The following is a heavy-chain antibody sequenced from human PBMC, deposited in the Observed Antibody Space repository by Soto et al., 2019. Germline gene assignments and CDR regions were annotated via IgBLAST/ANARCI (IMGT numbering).Heavy chain of an antibody. CDR3: AKALSDSNCESVYFDY. J-gene: IGHJ4*02. V-gene: IGHV3-23*01. D-gene: IGHD4-4*01. CDR1: GFTLSSYA. Sequence: GGSLRLSCAASGFTLSSYAMSWVRQAPGKGLEWVSAISGSGGSTYYADSVKGRFTISRDNSKNTLYLQMNSLRAEDTAVYYCAKALSDSNCESVYFDYWGQGTLVTVSS. CDR2: ISGSGGST.